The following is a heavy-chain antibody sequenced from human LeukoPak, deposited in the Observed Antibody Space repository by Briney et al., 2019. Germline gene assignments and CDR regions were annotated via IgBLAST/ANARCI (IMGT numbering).Heavy chain of an antibody. V-gene: IGHV3-23*01. J-gene: IGHJ4*02. CDR3: VKSRYTYSSSGDY. Sequence: PGGSLRLACAASGFTFSSYGMIWVRQTPGKGLEWVSGITGSGSTTYYADSVKGRFTISRDNSKNTVFLQMNSLRAEDTAVYYCVKSRYTYSSSGDYWGQGTLVTVSS. CDR2: ITGSGSTT. CDR1: GFTFSSYG. D-gene: IGHD3-10*01.